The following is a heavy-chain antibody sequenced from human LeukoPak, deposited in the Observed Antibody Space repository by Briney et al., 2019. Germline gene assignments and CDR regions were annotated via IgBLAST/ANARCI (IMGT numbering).Heavy chain of an antibody. Sequence: GGSLRLSCAASGFIFSSYAMSWVRQAPGKGLAWVSAISGSGDSTCYADSVKGRFTISRDNSKNTLYLQMNSLRAEDTAVYYCAKAPESSGYLFDYWGQGTLVTVSS. J-gene: IGHJ4*02. CDR2: ISGSGDST. V-gene: IGHV3-23*01. CDR1: GFIFSSYA. CDR3: AKAPESSGYLFDY. D-gene: IGHD3-22*01.